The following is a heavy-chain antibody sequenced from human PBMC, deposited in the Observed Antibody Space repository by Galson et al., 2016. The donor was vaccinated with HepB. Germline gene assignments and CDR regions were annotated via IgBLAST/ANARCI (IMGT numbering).Heavy chain of an antibody. J-gene: IGHJ4*02. CDR2: VNPSSGAA. V-gene: IGHV1-46*01. CDR3: ATIGFGDFDN. CDR1: GYSFTSYF. D-gene: IGHD3-10*01. Sequence: SVKVSCKASGYSFTSYFLHWVRQAPGQGPEWMGIVNPSSGAATYAQKFQGRVTMTRDTSTTTVYMELASLRSEDTAVCYCATIGFGDFDNWGQGSLVIVSS.